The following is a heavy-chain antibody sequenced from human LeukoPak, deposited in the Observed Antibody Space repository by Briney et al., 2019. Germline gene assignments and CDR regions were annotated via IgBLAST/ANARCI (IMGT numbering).Heavy chain of an antibody. D-gene: IGHD6-13*01. J-gene: IGHJ4*02. CDR2: FSRSGPDT. CDR1: GFTFCSSA. CDR3: AKGSLGSWYYFDY. V-gene: IGHV3-23*01. Sequence: PGGSLRLSCAASGFTFCSSAMSWVPQAPGKGPEWVSTFSRSGPDTYYADSVKGRFTIFRDNSKNTLYLQMDSLRAEDTAVYYCAKGSLGSWYYFDYWGQGTLVTVSS.